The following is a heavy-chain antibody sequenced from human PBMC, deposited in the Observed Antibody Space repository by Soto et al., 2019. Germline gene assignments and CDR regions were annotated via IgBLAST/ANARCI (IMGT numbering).Heavy chain of an antibody. Sequence: GGSLRLSCAASGFTFSSYAMHWVRQAPGKGLEWVAVISYDGSNKYYADSVKGRFTISRDNSKNTLYLQMNSLRAEDTAVYYCARYQGLEYSSSSRKYYYYYGMDVWGQGTTVTVSS. CDR1: GFTFSSYA. CDR3: ARYQGLEYSSSSRKYYYYYGMDV. CDR2: ISYDGSNK. J-gene: IGHJ6*02. V-gene: IGHV3-30-3*01. D-gene: IGHD6-6*01.